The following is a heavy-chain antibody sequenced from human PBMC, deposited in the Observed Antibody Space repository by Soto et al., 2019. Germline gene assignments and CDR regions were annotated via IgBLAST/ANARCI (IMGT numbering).Heavy chain of an antibody. J-gene: IGHJ4*02. CDR2: ISSSSSYI. CDR1: GFTFSSYS. D-gene: IGHD3-3*01. V-gene: IGHV3-21*01. Sequence: PGGSLRLSCAASGFTFSSYSMNWVRQAPGKGLEWFSSISSSSSYIYYADSVKGRFTISRDNAKNSLYLQMNSLRAEDTAVYYCARARGESITIFGVVMTSFDYWGQGTLVTVSS. CDR3: ARARGESITIFGVVMTSFDY.